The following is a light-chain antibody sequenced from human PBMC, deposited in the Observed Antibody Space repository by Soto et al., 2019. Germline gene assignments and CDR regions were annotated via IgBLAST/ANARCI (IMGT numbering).Light chain of an antibody. Sequence: EIVLTQSPGTLSSSTGGRATLSCRPSQSVTNNYLAWYQQKPGQAPRLLIYGAFSRATGIADRFTGRGSGTDFTLTISRLEPEDFAVYDCQQYGSSPRTVGQGTKVEIK. CDR1: QSVTNNY. CDR2: GAF. J-gene: IGKJ1*01. V-gene: IGKV3-20*01. CDR3: QQYGSSPRT.